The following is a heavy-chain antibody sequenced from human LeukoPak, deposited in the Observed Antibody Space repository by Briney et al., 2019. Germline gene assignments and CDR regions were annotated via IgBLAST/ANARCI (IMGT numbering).Heavy chain of an antibody. CDR3: ARYLMITFGGVIVTDNAFDI. Sequence: SETLSLTCTVSGGSISSSTYYWVWLRQPPGKALEWIGNIYYNGSTYYNPSRKSRVTISVDTSKNHFSLKLSSVTAADTAVYYCARYLMITFGGVIVTDNAFDIWGQGTMVTVSS. V-gene: IGHV4-39*01. D-gene: IGHD3-16*02. CDR1: GGSISSSTYY. CDR2: IYYNGST. J-gene: IGHJ3*02.